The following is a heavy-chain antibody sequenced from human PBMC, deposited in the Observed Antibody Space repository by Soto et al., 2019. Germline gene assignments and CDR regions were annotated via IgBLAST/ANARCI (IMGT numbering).Heavy chain of an antibody. CDR1: GGSISSYY. D-gene: IGHD3-22*01. CDR3: ARVYYRNEYFQH. Sequence: SETLSLTCTVSGGSISSYYWSWIRQPPGKGLEWIGYIYYSGSTNYNPSLKSRVTISVDTSKNQFSLKLSSVTAADTAVYYCARVYYRNEYFQHWGQGTLVTVSS. CDR2: IYYSGST. J-gene: IGHJ1*01. V-gene: IGHV4-59*01.